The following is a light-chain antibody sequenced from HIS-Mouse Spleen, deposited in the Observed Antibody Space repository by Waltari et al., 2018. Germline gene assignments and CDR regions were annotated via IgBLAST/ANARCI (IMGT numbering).Light chain of an antibody. CDR2: EDS. V-gene: IGLV3-10*01. CDR3: QAWDSSTAVV. CDR1: ALPKKY. J-gene: IGLJ2*01. Sequence: SYELTQPPSVSVSPGQTARITCSGDALPKKYAYWYQQKSGQAPVLVIYEDSKRPSGIPERFSGSSSGTMATLTISGAQVEDEADYYCQAWDSSTAVVFGGGTKLTVL.